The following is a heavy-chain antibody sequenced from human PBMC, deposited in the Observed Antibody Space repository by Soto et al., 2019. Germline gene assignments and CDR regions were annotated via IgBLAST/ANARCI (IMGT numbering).Heavy chain of an antibody. V-gene: IGHV3-53*01. CDR3: ARDRVESGYPEYFQH. CDR1: GFTVSSNY. J-gene: IGHJ1*01. D-gene: IGHD3-22*01. CDR2: IYSGGST. Sequence: EVPLVESGGGLIQPGGSLRLSCAASGFTVSSNYMSWVRQAPGKGLEWVSVIYSGGSTYYADSVKGRFTISRDNSNNTLYLQMNSLRAEDTAVYYCARDRVESGYPEYFQHWGQGTLVTVSS.